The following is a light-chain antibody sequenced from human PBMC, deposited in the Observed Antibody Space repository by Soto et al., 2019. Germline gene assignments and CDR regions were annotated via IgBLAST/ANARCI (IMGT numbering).Light chain of an antibody. CDR3: QKYNSAPWT. Sequence: DIQMTQSPSSLSASAGDRVTITCRASQDISNSLAWYQQKPGKVPRRLIHGASTLESGVPSRFSGSGSGTDFTLTISSLQPEDVASYYCQKYNSAPWTFGQGTKVEIK. CDR2: GAS. V-gene: IGKV1-27*01. J-gene: IGKJ1*01. CDR1: QDISNS.